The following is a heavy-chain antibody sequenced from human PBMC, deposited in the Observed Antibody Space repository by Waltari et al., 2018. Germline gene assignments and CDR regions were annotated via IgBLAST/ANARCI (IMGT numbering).Heavy chain of an antibody. Sequence: EVQLVESGGGLVTPGESLRLSCVASGFSFHSYTMNWVRQAPGKGLEWVSSIGANGDSIYYADSVKGRFTTSRDNARNSLLLQMTSLRVEDTAIYFCASHFEDYYYYMDVWGKGTTVTVSS. CDR2: IGANGDSI. J-gene: IGHJ6*03. CDR3: ASHFEDYYYYMDV. CDR1: GFSFHSYT. V-gene: IGHV3-21*01.